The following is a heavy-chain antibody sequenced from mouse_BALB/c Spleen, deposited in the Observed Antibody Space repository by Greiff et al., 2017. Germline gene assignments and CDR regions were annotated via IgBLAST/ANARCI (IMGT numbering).Heavy chain of an antibody. D-gene: IGHD2-3*01. V-gene: IGHV1-4*01. Sequence: VQLQESGAALARPGASVKMSCKASGYTFTSYTMHWVKQRPGQGLEWIGYINPSSGYTNYNQKFKDKATLTADKSSSTAYMQLSSLTSEDSAVYYCARGGQWLLRAMDYWGQGTSVTVSS. J-gene: IGHJ4*01. CDR1: GYTFTSYT. CDR2: INPSSGYT. CDR3: ARGGQWLLRAMDY.